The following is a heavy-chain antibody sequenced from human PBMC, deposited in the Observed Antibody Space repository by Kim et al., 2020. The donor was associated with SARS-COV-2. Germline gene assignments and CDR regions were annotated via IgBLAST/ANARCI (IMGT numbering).Heavy chain of an antibody. D-gene: IGHD6-13*01. Sequence: NYNPSPTSRVTMSVVTSKNQFSLKLTSVTAADTAVYYCASLAAGYGLDVRGQGTTVTVSS. V-gene: IGHV4-4*07. CDR3: ASLAAGYGLDV. J-gene: IGHJ6*02.